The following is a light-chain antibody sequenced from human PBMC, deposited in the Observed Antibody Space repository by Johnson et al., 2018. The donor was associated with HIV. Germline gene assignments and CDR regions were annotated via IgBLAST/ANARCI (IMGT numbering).Light chain of an antibody. J-gene: IGLJ1*01. CDR1: SSNIGNNY. CDR3: GTWDSSLNAGWANYV. V-gene: IGLV1-51*01. CDR2: DNN. Sequence: QPVLTQPPSVSAAPGQNVTISCSGTSSNIGNNYVSWYQQFPGTAPKLVIYDNNNRPSGIPDRFSGSKSGTSATLGITGLQTGDEADYYCGTWDSSLNAGWANYVFGTGTKVTVL.